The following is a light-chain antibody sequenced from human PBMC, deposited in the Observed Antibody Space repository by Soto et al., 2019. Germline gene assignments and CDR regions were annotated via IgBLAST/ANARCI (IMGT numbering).Light chain of an antibody. J-gene: IGKJ1*01. CDR2: QAS. CDR3: QHYNSYLET. V-gene: IGKV1-5*03. CDR1: EFISKW. Sequence: DIQITQSPSTLSASVGDRVTITCRASEFISKWLAWYQQKPGTAPKLLIYQASSLESGVPSRFSGSGSGTEFTLTITSLQPADFATYYCQHYNSYLETFGQGTKVEIK.